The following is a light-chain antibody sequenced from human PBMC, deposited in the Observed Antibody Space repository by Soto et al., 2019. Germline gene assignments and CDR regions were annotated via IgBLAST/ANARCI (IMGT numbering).Light chain of an antibody. V-gene: IGKV1-9*01. CDR3: QQLNTYPYT. CDR1: QGISSY. CDR2: AAS. Sequence: DIQLTQSPSFLSASVGDRVTITCRASQGISSYLAWYQQKPGKAPKILIYAASTLQSGVPSRFSGSGSGTEFTLTISSLQPEHFATYYCQQLNTYPYTFGQGTKLEIK. J-gene: IGKJ2*01.